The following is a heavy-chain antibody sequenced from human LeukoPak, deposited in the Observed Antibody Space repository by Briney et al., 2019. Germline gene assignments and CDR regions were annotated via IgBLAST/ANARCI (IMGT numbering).Heavy chain of an antibody. V-gene: IGHV4-34*01. D-gene: IGHD3-22*01. Sequence: SETLSLTCAVYGGSFSGYYWSWIRQPPGKGLEWLGEINHSGSTNYNPSLKSRVTISVDTSKNQFSLKLSSVTAADTAVYYCARGGGSYDSSGVPDAFDIWGQGTMVTVSS. J-gene: IGHJ3*02. CDR2: INHSGST. CDR1: GGSFSGYY. CDR3: ARGGGSYDSSGVPDAFDI.